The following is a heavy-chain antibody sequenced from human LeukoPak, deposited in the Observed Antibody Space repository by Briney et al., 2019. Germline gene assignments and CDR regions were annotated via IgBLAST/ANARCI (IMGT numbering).Heavy chain of an antibody. CDR2: IWDDGTKT. CDR3: ARSVVPAAPYYFDY. CDR1: GFTFSSFG. V-gene: IGHV3-33*01. D-gene: IGHD2-2*01. J-gene: IGHJ4*02. Sequence: GRSLRLSCAASGFTFSSFGMHWVRQAPGKGLEWVAVIWDDGTKTFYADSVKGRFTISRDNSKNTLYLQMNSLRVEDTAVYYCARSVVPAAPYYFDYWGQGTLVTVSS.